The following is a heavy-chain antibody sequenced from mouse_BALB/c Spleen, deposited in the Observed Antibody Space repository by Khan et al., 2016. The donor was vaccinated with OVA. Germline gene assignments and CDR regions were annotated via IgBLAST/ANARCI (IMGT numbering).Heavy chain of an antibody. D-gene: IGHD1-1*01. Sequence: QVQLQQSGAELVKAGASVKMSCKASGYTFTSYWMHWVKQRLGQGLEWFAETNPTNGRTYYNEKFKSKATLTVDKSYSKAYMLISGPTFEASAVYYGARIKKIVATYFDYWGQGTTLTVSS. V-gene: IGHV1S81*02. CDR1: GYTFTSYW. CDR3: ARIKKIVATYFDY. CDR2: TNPTNGRT. J-gene: IGHJ2*01.